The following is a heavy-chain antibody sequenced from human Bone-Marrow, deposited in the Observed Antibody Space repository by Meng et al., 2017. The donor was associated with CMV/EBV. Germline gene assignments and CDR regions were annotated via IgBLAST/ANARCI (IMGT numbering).Heavy chain of an antibody. J-gene: IGHJ4*02. CDR1: GFIFSSFN. D-gene: IGHD5-18*01. Sequence: LSLTCAASGFIFSSFNMNWVRQAPGKGLEWVSSISARSSYIYYADSVKGRVTISRDNPKDCLYLQMNSLRVEDTATYFCARGDTVVFTKGLSAIDYWGQGTLVTVSS. CDR3: ARGDTVVFTKGLSAIDY. V-gene: IGHV3-21*01. CDR2: ISARSSYI.